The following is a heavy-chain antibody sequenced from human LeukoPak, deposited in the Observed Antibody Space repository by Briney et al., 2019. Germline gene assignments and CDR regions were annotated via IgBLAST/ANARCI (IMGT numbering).Heavy chain of an antibody. Sequence: GGSLRLSCAASGFTFSSYSMNWVRQAPGMGLEWVSSISSSSSYIYYADSVKCRFTITRENNKNTLYLQMNSLRAEDTAVYYCARFQGAHYWGQGTLVTVSS. J-gene: IGHJ4*02. CDR2: ISSSSSYI. D-gene: IGHD4/OR15-4a*01. CDR3: ARFQGAHY. V-gene: IGHV3-21*01. CDR1: GFTFSSYS.